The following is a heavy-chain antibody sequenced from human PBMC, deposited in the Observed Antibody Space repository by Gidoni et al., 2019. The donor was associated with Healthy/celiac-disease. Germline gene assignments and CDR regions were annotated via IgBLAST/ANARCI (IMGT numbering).Heavy chain of an antibody. CDR1: GFTFSSYA. D-gene: IGHD5-18*01. V-gene: IGHV3-30*04. CDR3: ARDNLFVDTAMVHYYYYGMDV. CDR2: ISYDGSNK. J-gene: IGHJ6*02. Sequence: QVQLVESGGGVVQPGRSLRLSCAASGFTFSSYAMHWVRQAPGKGLEWVAFISYDGSNKYYADSVKGRFTISRDNSKNTLYLQMNSLRAEDTAVYYCARDNLFVDTAMVHYYYYGMDVWGQGTTVTVSS.